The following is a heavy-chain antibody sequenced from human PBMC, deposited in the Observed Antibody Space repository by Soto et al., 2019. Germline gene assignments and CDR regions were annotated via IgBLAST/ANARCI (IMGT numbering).Heavy chain of an antibody. V-gene: IGHV4-61*01. D-gene: IGHD3-10*01. Sequence: PSETLSLTCTVSGGSVSSGNYYWSWIRQPPGKGLEWIGYAHDSGVTNYNPSLKSRVTITVDTSRNQFSLKLNSVTAADTAVYYCARGLHMRELPYNFRHWGQGNLVTVSS. CDR2: AHDSGVT. J-gene: IGHJ1*01. CDR1: GGSVSSGNYY. CDR3: ARGLHMRELPYNFRH.